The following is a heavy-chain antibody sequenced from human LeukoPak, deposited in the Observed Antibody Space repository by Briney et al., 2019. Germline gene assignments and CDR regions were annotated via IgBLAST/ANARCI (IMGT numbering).Heavy chain of an antibody. CDR3: AKDYYDSSGYDY. V-gene: IGHV3-23*01. CDR1: GFTFSSYA. Sequence: PGGSLRLSCAASGFTFSSYAMSWVRQAPGKGLEWVSAISGSGGSTYYADSVKGRFTISRDNSKNTLYLQMNGLRAEDTAVYYCAKDYYDSSGYDYWGQGTLVTVSS. J-gene: IGHJ4*02. D-gene: IGHD3-22*01. CDR2: ISGSGGST.